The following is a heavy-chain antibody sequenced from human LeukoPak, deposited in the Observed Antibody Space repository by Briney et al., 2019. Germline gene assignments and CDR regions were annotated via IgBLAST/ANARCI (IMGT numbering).Heavy chain of an antibody. CDR3: ARHPNSNWDY. CDR2: IDEGGNEK. CDR1: GFTFRNYW. D-gene: IGHD6-13*01. J-gene: IGHJ4*02. Sequence: GGSLRLSCAASGFTFRNYWMSWVRQVPGKGLEWVVNIDEGGNEKNYVDSVKGRFTASRDNAQNSLYLQMNSLRVEDTAVYYCARHPNSNWDYWGQGTLVTVSS. V-gene: IGHV3-7*03.